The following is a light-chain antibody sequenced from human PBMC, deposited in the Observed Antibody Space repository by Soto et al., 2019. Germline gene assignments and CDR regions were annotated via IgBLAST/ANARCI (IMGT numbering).Light chain of an antibody. Sequence: DIVLTQSPLSLPVTPGEPASISCRSSQSLLHRNGYNYLDWYLQKPGQSPQLLIYLGSNRASGVPDRFSGSGSGTDCTLKISRVEAEDVGVYYCMQALQIPPWTFGQGTKVEIK. CDR2: LGS. CDR1: QSLLHRNGYNY. J-gene: IGKJ1*01. V-gene: IGKV2-28*01. CDR3: MQALQIPPWT.